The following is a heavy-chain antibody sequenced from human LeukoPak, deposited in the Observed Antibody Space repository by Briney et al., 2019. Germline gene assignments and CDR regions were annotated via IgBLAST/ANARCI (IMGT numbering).Heavy chain of an antibody. CDR2: IYYSGST. D-gene: IGHD6-19*01. V-gene: IGHV4-59*01. CDR1: GGSISSYY. CDR3: ARAVAAPNWFDP. Sequence: PSETLSLTCTVSGGSISSYYWSWIRQPPGKGLEWIGYIYYSGSTNYNPSLKSRVTISVDTSKNQFSLKLSSVTAADTAVYYCARAVAAPNWFDPWGQGTLVTVSS. J-gene: IGHJ5*02.